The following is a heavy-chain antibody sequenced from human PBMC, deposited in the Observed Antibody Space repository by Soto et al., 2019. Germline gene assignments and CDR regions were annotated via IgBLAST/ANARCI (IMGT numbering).Heavy chain of an antibody. CDR1: AGSISSYY. V-gene: IGHV4-59*01. J-gene: IGHJ6*03. Sequence: QVQLLESGPGLVKPSETLPLTCTVPAGSISSYYWSWIRQPPGKGLEWIGEIYYSGSTNYNPSLKSRVTISVDTSKNQFSLKLSSVTAADTAVYYCARYRRSHYITRGWYYYMDVWGKGTTVTVSS. CDR3: ARYRRSHYITRGWYYYMDV. D-gene: IGHD2-15*01. CDR2: IYYSGST.